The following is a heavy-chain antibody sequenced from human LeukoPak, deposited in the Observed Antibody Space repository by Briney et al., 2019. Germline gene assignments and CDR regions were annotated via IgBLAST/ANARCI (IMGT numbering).Heavy chain of an antibody. CDR1: GFMFNSFS. CDR3: ARDVGPYGGSPGGD. J-gene: IGHJ4*02. V-gene: IGHV3-74*01. D-gene: IGHD1-26*01. CDR2: IKTDGSES. Sequence: GGSLRLSCEASGFMFNSFSMHWVRQGPGKGLVWFARIKTDGSESSYADFVRGRFIISRDNARNTLFLQMDSLRDDDTAVYFCARDVGPYGGSPGGDWGLGTLVTVSS.